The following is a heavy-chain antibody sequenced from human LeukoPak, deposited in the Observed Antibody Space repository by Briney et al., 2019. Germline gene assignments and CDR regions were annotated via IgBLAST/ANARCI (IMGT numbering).Heavy chain of an antibody. J-gene: IGHJ4*02. CDR2: ISLSGNI. CDR3: IRGEVGARLRD. V-gene: IGHV4-34*01. D-gene: IGHD6-6*01. Sequence: SETLSLTCTVYGGSFSGCYWTWIRQPPGKGLEWIGEISLSGNINYNPSLKSRVSMSVDSSKNQLSLRLSSVTAADTAVYYCIRGEVGARLRDWGQGTLVTVSS. CDR1: GGSFSGCY.